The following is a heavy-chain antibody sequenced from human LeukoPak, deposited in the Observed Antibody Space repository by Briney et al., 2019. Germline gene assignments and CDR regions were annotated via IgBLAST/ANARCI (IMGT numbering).Heavy chain of an antibody. D-gene: IGHD3-3*01. CDR2: INPNSGGT. J-gene: IGHJ6*02. CDR1: GYTFTGYY. Sequence: ASVKVSCKASGYTFTGYYMHWVRQAPGQGLEWMGWINPNSGGTNYAQKFQGRVTMTRDTSISTAYMELSRLRSDDTAVYYCARALSIPQDFWSGYCPYYYYGMDVWGQGTTVTVSS. CDR3: ARALSIPQDFWSGYCPYYYYGMDV. V-gene: IGHV1-2*02.